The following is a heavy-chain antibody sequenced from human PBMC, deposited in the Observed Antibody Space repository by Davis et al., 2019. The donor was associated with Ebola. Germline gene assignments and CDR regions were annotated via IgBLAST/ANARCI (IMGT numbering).Heavy chain of an antibody. V-gene: IGHV3-30-3*01. CDR2: ISYDGSNK. CDR3: ARGNGQNYGSALDY. J-gene: IGHJ4*02. D-gene: IGHD3-10*01. CDR1: GFTFSSYA. Sequence: GGSLRLSCAASGFTFSSYAMHWVRQAPGKGLEWVAVISYDGSNKYYADSVKGRFTISRDNSKNTLYLEMNSLRVEDTAVYYCARGNGQNYGSALDYWGQGTLVTVSS.